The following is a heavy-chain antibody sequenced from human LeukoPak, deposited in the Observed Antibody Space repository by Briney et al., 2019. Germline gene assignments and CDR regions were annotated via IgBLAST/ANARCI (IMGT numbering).Heavy chain of an antibody. CDR1: GGTFSSYA. D-gene: IGHD2-15*01. CDR2: IIPIFGTA. Sequence: AASVKVSCKASGGTFSSYAISWVRQAPGQGLEWMGRIIPIFGTANYAQKFQGRVTITTDESTSTAYMELSSLRSEDTAVYYCARENTIYCSGGSCYSSSPADYWGQGTLVTVSS. V-gene: IGHV1-69*05. J-gene: IGHJ4*02. CDR3: ARENTIYCSGGSCYSSSPADY.